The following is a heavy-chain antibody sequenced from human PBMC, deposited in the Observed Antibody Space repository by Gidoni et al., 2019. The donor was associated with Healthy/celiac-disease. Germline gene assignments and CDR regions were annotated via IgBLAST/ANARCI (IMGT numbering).Heavy chain of an antibody. CDR3: ARDNPELRVNDY. D-gene: IGHD1-7*01. CDR1: GYSISSGYY. V-gene: IGHV4-38-2*02. Sequence: QVQLQESGPGLVKPSETLSLTCTVSGYSISSGYYWGWIRQPPGKGLEWIGSIYHSGSTYYNPSLKSRVTISVDTSKNQFSLKLSSVTAADTAVYYCARDNPELRVNDYWGQGTLVTVSS. CDR2: IYHSGST. J-gene: IGHJ4*02.